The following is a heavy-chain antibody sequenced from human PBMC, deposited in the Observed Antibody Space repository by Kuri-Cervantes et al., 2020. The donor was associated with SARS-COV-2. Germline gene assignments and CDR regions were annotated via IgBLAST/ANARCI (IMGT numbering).Heavy chain of an antibody. CDR2: IYNGGST. V-gene: IGHV4-59*11. CDR1: GGSLSPHY. Sequence: SETLSLTCTVSGGSLSPHYWSWVRQPPGKGLEWIGYIYNGGSTIYNPSLKSRVTISVDTSKNQFSLKLSPVTAADTAVYYCARGRIHNYYDSSGYVDYWGQGTLVTVSS. J-gene: IGHJ4*02. CDR3: ARGRIHNYYDSSGYVDY. D-gene: IGHD3-22*01.